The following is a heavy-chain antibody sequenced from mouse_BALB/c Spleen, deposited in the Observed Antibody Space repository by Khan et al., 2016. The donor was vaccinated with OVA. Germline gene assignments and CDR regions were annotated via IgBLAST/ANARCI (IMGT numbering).Heavy chain of an antibody. CDR2: INTNTGEP. J-gene: IGHJ3*01. CDR1: GYTFTNYG. Sequence: QIQLVQSGPELKKPGETVKISCKASGYTFTNYGINWVKQAPGKGLKWMGWINTNTGEPTYAEEFKGRFAFSLETSASTAYLQLNNFKNEDTATYFCARGNYYGSNSWFAYWGQGTLVTVSA. V-gene: IGHV9-3*02. CDR3: ARGNYYGSNSWFAY. D-gene: IGHD1-1*01.